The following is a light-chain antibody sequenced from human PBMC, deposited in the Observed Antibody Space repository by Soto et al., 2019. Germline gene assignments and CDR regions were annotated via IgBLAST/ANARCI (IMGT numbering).Light chain of an antibody. CDR3: QQYGTSRTWT. J-gene: IGKJ1*01. CDR2: GAS. CDR1: ESVRSSY. Sequence: EIVLTQSPGTLSLSPGERATLSCRAIESVRSSYLAWYQQKPGQAPSLLIYGASSRATGIPDRFSGSGSGTDFTLTITRLEPEDFAVYYCQQYGTSRTWTFGQGTKVDI. V-gene: IGKV3-20*01.